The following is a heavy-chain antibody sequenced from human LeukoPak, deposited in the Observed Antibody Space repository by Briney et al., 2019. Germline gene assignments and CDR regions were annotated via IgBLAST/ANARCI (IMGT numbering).Heavy chain of an antibody. D-gene: IGHD2-15*01. Sequence: GGSLRLSCAASGFTFSSYSMNWVRQAPGKGLEWVSSIIGSSSYIYYADSLKGRFTISKDNAKNSLYLQMNSLRAEDTAVYYCARDLSYCSGGSCYSDYFDYWGQGTLVTVSS. CDR3: ARDLSYCSGGSCYSDYFDY. J-gene: IGHJ4*02. CDR2: IIGSSSYI. CDR1: GFTFSSYS. V-gene: IGHV3-21*01.